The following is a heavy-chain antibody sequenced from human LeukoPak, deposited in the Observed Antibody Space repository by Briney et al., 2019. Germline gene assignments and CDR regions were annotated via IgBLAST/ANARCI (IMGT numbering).Heavy chain of an antibody. V-gene: IGHV4-34*01. CDR1: DGSVSGYY. J-gene: IGHJ4*02. Sequence: SETLSLTCGVHDGSVSGYYWNWIRQPPGKGLEWIGEISRSGSTKYNPSLESRVTISVDTSKNQFSLKLTSVTASDSAVYYCASSNWLRDANFDSWGQGTLVTVSS. D-gene: IGHD6-13*01. CDR3: ASSNWLRDANFDS. CDR2: ISRSGST.